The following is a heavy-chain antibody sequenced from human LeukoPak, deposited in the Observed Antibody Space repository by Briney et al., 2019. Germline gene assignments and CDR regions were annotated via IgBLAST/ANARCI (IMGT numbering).Heavy chain of an antibody. CDR3: ARGPVWYYGSGSYYKNYFDY. V-gene: IGHV4-34*01. D-gene: IGHD3-10*01. CDR2: INHSGST. Sequence: SETLSLTCFVSGGSIGYYYWSWIRQPPGKGLEWIGEINHSGSTNYNPSLKSRVTISVDTSKNQFSLKLSSVTAADTAVYYCARGPVWYYGSGSYYKNYFDYWGQGTLVTVSS. CDR1: GGSIGYYY. J-gene: IGHJ4*02.